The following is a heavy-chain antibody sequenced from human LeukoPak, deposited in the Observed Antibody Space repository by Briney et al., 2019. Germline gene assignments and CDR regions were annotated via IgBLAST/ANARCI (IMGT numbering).Heavy chain of an antibody. CDR2: ITGSGGWT. Sequence: GGSLRLSCAASGLTFSNYAMMWLRQAPGKGLEWVSAITGSGGWTLYADSVEGRFTASRDNFKNTLYLEMNSLRYDDTALYYCTREAAWGNWYFDHWGRGTLVTVSS. J-gene: IGHJ2*01. CDR1: GLTFSNYA. D-gene: IGHD3-16*01. V-gene: IGHV3-23*01. CDR3: TREAAWGNWYFDH.